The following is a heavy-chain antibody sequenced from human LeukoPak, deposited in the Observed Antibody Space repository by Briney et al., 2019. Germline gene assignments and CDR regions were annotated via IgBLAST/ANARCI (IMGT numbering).Heavy chain of an antibody. CDR2: ITRSSYI. CDR1: GFTFSSYS. Sequence: GGSLRLSCAASGFTFSSYSMNWVRQAPGKGLEWVSSITRSSYIYYADSVKGRFTISRDNAKNSLYLQMNSLRAEDTAVYYCARARLTDYVWGRRTFDIWGQGTMVTISS. J-gene: IGHJ3*02. CDR3: ARARLTDYVWGRRTFDI. V-gene: IGHV3-21*01. D-gene: IGHD3-16*01.